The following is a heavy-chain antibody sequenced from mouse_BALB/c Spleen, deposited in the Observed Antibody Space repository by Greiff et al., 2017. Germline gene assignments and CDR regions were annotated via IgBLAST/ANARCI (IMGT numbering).Heavy chain of an antibody. J-gene: IGHJ1*01. CDR2: INPYNGDT. V-gene: IGHV1-20*02. CDR1: GYSFTGYF. Sequence: EVQLQQSGPELVKPGASVKISCKASGYSFTGYFMNWVMQSHGKSLEWIGRINPYNGDTFYNQKFKGKATLTVDKSSSTAHMELRSLASEDSAVYYCARGGGVLDYDEGYWYFDVWGAGTTVTVSA. CDR3: ARGGGVLDYDEGYWYFDV. D-gene: IGHD2-4*01.